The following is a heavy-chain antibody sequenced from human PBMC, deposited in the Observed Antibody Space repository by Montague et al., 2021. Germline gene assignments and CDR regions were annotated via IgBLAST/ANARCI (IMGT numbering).Heavy chain of an antibody. CDR2: IYYSGNS. Sequence: SETLSLTCTVSGASITSNIYYWGWTRQSPGKGLEWIGSIYYSGNSFYQPSLKSRIIMAVDTSKNQFSLKLSSVTAADTAIYYCARVFSSWYVGWFDPWGQGTLVTVSS. CDR3: ARVFSSWYVGWFDP. CDR1: GASITSNIYY. D-gene: IGHD6-13*01. V-gene: IGHV4-39*07. J-gene: IGHJ5*02.